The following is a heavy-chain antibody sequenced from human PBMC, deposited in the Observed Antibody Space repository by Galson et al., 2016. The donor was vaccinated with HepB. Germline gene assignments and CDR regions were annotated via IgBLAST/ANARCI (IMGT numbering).Heavy chain of an antibody. CDR2: INAGNGNT. V-gene: IGHV1-3*01. Sequence: SVKVSCKASGYTFTRYAMHWVRQAPGQRLEWMGWINAGNGNTNYSQKLQDRVTITRDTSASTAYMEVSSLRSEDTAVYYCARGRALGGGTYFYYHLDVWGQGTTVTVSS. CDR3: ARGRALGGGTYFYYHLDV. J-gene: IGHJ6*02. D-gene: IGHD2-15*01. CDR1: GYTFTRYA.